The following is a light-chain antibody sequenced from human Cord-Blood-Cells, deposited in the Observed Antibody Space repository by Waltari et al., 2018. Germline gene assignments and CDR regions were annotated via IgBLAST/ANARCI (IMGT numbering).Light chain of an antibody. V-gene: IGLV2-11*01. CDR2: DVS. Sequence: QSALTQPRSVSGSPGQSVTISCTGTSSDVGGYNYVSWYQQHPGKAPKLMLYDVSKRPSGVPDRFSGSKSGNTASLTISVLQAEDEADYYCCSYAGSYVVFGGGTKLTVL. CDR1: SSDVGGYNY. CDR3: CSYAGSYVV. J-gene: IGLJ2*01.